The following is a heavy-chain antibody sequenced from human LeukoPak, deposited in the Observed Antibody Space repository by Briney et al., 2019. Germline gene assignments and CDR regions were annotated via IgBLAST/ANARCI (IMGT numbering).Heavy chain of an antibody. CDR1: GFTFSSYA. V-gene: IGHV3-64D*06. J-gene: IGHJ4*02. CDR3: ASPYSGYDYNFDH. D-gene: IGHD5-12*01. Sequence: AGSLRLSCSASGFTFSSYAMHWVRQAPGKGLECVSSISSNGGSTYYADSVKSRFTISRDNSKNTLFLQMSSLRTEDTAVYYCASPYSGYDYNFDHWGQGTLVTVSS. CDR2: ISSNGGST.